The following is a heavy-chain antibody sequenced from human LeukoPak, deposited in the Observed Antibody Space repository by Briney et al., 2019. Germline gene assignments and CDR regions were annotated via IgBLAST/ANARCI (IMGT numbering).Heavy chain of an antibody. J-gene: IGHJ3*02. D-gene: IGHD3-9*01. CDR1: GYSFTSYW. CDR2: IYPGDSDT. V-gene: IGHV5-51*01. Sequence: GGSLRLSCKGSGYSFTSYWIGWVRQMPGKGLEWIGIIYPGDSDTRYSPSFQGQVTISADKSISTAYLQRSSLKASDTAMYYCATYYDILTGYSPDAFDIWGQGTMVTVSS. CDR3: ATYYDILTGYSPDAFDI.